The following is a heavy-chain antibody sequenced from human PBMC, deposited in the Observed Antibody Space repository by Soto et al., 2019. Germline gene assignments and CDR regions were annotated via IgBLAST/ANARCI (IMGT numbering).Heavy chain of an antibody. CDR1: GYSFTSYW. D-gene: IGHD3-9*01. J-gene: IGHJ4*02. V-gene: IGHV5-10-1*01. CDR3: AKLPQYETLTGYLNYFDY. Sequence: GESLKISCKGSGYSFTSYWISWVRQMPGKGLEWMGRIDPSDSYTNYSPSFQGHVTISADKSISTAYLQWSSLKASDTAVYFCAKLPQYETLTGYLNYFDYWGPGILVTVSS. CDR2: IDPSDSYT.